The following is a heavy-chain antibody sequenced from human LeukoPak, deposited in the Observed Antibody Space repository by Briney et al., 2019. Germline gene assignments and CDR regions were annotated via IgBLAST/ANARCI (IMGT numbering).Heavy chain of an antibody. V-gene: IGHV3-7*01. J-gene: IGHJ4*02. CDR2: IKPDGSET. CDR1: GFTFSRFW. Sequence: HPGGSLRLSCAASGFTFSRFWMTWVRQAPGKGLEWVANIKPDGSETYYLDSVKGRFTISRDNAKNSLYLQMNSLRAEDTAVYYCARAPSGMSPDDYWGQGTLVTVSS. CDR3: ARAPSGMSPDDY. D-gene: IGHD6-13*01.